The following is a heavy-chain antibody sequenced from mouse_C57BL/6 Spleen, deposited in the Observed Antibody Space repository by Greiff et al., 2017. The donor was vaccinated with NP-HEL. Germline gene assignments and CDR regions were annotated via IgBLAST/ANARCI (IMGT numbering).Heavy chain of an antibody. V-gene: IGHV1-69*01. J-gene: IGHJ3*01. CDR3: ATKAQAAFAY. CDR2: IDPSDSYT. CDR1: GYTFTSYW. Sequence: QVQLQQPGAELVMPGASVKLSCKASGYTFTSYWMLWVKQRPGQGLEWIGEIDPSDSYTNYNQKFKGKSTLTVDKSSSTAYMQLSSLTSEDSAVYYCATKAQAAFAYWGQGTLVTVSA. D-gene: IGHD3-2*02.